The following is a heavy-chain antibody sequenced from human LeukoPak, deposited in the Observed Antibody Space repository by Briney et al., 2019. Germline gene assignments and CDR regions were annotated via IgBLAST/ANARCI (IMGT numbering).Heavy chain of an antibody. CDR3: ARLVPNGGLPGYSSSLYGYWFDP. CDR2: IYPGDSDT. D-gene: IGHD6-13*01. CDR1: GYSFTSYW. J-gene: IGHJ5*02. V-gene: IGHV5-51*01. Sequence: PGESLKISCKGSGYSFTSYWIGWVRQMPGKGLEWMGIIYPGDSDTRYSPSFQGQVTISADKSISTAYLQWSSLKASDTAMYYCARLVPNGGLPGYSSSLYGYWFDPWGQGTLVTVSS.